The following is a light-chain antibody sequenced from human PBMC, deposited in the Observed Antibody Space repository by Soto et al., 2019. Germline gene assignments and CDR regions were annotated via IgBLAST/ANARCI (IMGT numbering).Light chain of an antibody. J-gene: IGLJ3*02. Sequence: QSVLTQPPSVSGAPGQRVTISCTGSSSNIGAGYDVHWYQQLPGTAPKLLIYXXXXRXXXXXXXXXXXKSGTSASLAITGLXXEXEXXXXCQSFDSSLSGWVFGGGTKLTVL. V-gene: IGLV1-40*01. CDR1: SSNIGAGYD. CDR3: QSFDSSLSGWV. CDR2: XXX.